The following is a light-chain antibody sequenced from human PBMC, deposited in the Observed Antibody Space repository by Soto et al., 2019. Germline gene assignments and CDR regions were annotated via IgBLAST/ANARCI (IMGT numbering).Light chain of an antibody. Sequence: DIQMTQSPSTLSASVGDRVTITCRASQSISSWLAWYQQKPGKAPKLLIYRASGLGSGVPSRFSGSGSGTEFTLTISSLRPDDFATYYCQQYDSSVYTFGQGTKLEIK. J-gene: IGKJ2*01. CDR2: RAS. CDR3: QQYDSSVYT. V-gene: IGKV1-5*03. CDR1: QSISSW.